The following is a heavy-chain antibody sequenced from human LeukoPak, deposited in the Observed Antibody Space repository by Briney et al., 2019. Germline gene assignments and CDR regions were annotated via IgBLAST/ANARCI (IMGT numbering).Heavy chain of an antibody. CDR3: GKDLSSGSSACYLTPFTY. CDR1: GSTFSSHG. V-gene: IGHV3-23*01. J-gene: IGHJ4*02. D-gene: IGHD2-2*01. CDR2: ISGDGGIT. Sequence: PGGSLRLSCAASGSTFSSHGMSWVRQAPGKGLEWVSTISGDGGITYYADSVKGRFTISRDNSKNTLYLQMNSLRAEDTAVYYCGKDLSSGSSACYLTPFTYWGQATLVTVSS.